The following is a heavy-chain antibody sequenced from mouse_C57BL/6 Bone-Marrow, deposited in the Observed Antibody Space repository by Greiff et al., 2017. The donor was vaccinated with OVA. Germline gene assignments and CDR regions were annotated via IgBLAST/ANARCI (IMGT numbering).Heavy chain of an antibody. V-gene: IGHV1-19*01. CDR2: LNPYNGGT. CDR3: ASSLYFDY. D-gene: IGHD6-1*01. CDR1: GYTFTDYY. Sequence: DVQLQESGPVLVKPGASVKMSCKASGYTFTDYYMNWVKQSHGKSLEWIGVLNPYNGGTSYNQKFKGKATLTVDKSSSTAYMELKSLTAEDSAVYYCASSLYFDYWGKGTTLTVSS. J-gene: IGHJ2*01.